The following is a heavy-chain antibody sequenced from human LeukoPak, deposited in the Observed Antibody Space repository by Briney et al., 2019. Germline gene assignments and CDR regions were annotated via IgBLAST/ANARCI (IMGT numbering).Heavy chain of an antibody. J-gene: IGHJ5*01. CDR1: GFTFSRYE. CDR2: ISSSNGDI. CDR3: VRDADGGNSWFDS. V-gene: IGHV3-21*01. D-gene: IGHD4-23*01. Sequence: GGSLRLSCAASGFTFSRYEMNWVRQAPGKGLEWVSWISSSNGDIYYADSVKGRFTISRDDAKKSLYLQMNSLRAEDTAVYYCVRDADGGNSWFDSWGQGTLVTVSS.